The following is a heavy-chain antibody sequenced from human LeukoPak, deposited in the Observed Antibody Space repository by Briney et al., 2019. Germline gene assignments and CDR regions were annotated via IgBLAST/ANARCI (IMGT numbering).Heavy chain of an antibody. CDR1: GYTFTNYD. CDR2: MNPNSGNT. J-gene: IGHJ3*02. CDR3: AIGYCGGGSCPPGVDAFDI. Sequence: ASVKVSCKASGYTFTNYDVNWVRQATGQGLEWMGWMNPNSGNTGFAQKFQGRVTMTRDTSISTAYMELSSPTSEDTAVFYCAIGYCGGGSCPPGVDAFDIWGQGTMVTVSS. D-gene: IGHD2-15*01. V-gene: IGHV1-8*01.